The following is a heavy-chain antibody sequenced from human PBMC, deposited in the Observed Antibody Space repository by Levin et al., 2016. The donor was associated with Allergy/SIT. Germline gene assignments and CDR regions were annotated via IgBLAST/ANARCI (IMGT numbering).Heavy chain of an antibody. CDR1: GFTFSNSY. CDR3: AKGHTSLAF. Sequence: GGSLRLSCAASGFTFSNSYMTWIRQAPGKGLEWVSYVSPGGTPIYYADSVKGRFTTSRDNAKNSLYLQMISLRAEDTAVYYCAKGHTSLAFGGQGTLVTVSS. V-gene: IGHV3-11*01. J-gene: IGHJ4*02. CDR2: VSPGGTPI. D-gene: IGHD5-18*01.